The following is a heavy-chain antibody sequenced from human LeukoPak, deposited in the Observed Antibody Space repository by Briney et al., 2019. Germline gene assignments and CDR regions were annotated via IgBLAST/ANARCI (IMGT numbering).Heavy chain of an antibody. J-gene: IGHJ6*03. D-gene: IGHD2-2*01. V-gene: IGHV1-69*05. CDR3: ARGLQYQLLKALRYYYMDV. CDR1: GGTFSSPA. Sequence: SVKVSCKASGGTFSSPATAWVRRALGQGPEWMGGIIPIPGTADYAQKFQGRVTITTDQSTSTAYMELSSLTSDDTAVYYCARGLQYQLLKALRYYYMDVWGEGTTVTVSS. CDR2: IIPIPGTA.